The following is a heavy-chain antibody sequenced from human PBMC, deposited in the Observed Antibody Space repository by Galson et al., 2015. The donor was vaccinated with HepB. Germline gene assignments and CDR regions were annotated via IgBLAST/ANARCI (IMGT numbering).Heavy chain of an antibody. D-gene: IGHD1-26*01. V-gene: IGHV1-69*04. Sequence: QSGAEVKKPGESLRISCKASGGTFSSYAISWVRQAPGQGLEWMGRIIPILGIANYAQKFQGRVTITADKSTSTAYMELSSLRSEDTAVYYCAREMGADAFDIWGQGTMVTVSS. J-gene: IGHJ3*02. CDR3: AREMGADAFDI. CDR1: GGTFSSYA. CDR2: IIPILGIA.